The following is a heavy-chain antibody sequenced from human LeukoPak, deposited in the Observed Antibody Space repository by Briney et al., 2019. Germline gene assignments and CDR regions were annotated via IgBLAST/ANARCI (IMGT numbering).Heavy chain of an antibody. CDR1: GFTLSRYS. J-gene: IGHJ5*02. Sequence: GGSLRLSCAASGFTLSRYSMNWVCQAPGKGMEWVSIISGDSYHIYYADSVKDRFTISRDNAENSLYLQMNSLRAEDTAVYYCARGGAAEWFDPWGQGTLVTVSS. CDR2: ISGDSYHI. V-gene: IGHV3-21*01. D-gene: IGHD4/OR15-4a*01. CDR3: ARGGAAEWFDP.